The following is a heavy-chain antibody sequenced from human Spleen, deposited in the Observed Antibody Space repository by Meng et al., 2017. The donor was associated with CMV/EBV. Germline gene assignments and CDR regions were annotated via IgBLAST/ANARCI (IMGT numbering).Heavy chain of an antibody. D-gene: IGHD6-6*01. CDR2: INHSRST. Sequence: GSLRLSCAVYGGSFSGYYWSWIRQPPGKGLEWIGEINHSRSTNYNPSPKSRVTISVDTSKNQFSLQLSTVTAADTAVYYCARVEYSSSSAIPEYYYYGKDVWGQGTTVTVSS. CDR1: GGSFSGYY. CDR3: ARVEYSSSSAIPEYYYYGKDV. V-gene: IGHV4-34*01. J-gene: IGHJ6*02.